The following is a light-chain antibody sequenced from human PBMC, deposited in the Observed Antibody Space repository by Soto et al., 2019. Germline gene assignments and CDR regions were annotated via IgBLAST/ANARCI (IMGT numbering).Light chain of an antibody. CDR2: DVS. J-gene: IGLJ2*01. Sequence: QSALTQPASVSGSPGQSITISCTGTSSDVGGYNYVSWYQQYPGKAPKLMIYDVSNRPSWVSNRFSGSKSGNTASLTISGLQPEDEADYFCNSYTGSNTLVFGGGTKLTVL. CDR3: NSYTGSNTLV. CDR1: SSDVGGYNY. V-gene: IGLV2-14*03.